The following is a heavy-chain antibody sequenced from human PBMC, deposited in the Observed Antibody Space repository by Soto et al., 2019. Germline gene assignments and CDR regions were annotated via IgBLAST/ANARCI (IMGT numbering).Heavy chain of an antibody. CDR1: GFTFSSHA. D-gene: IGHD2-15*01. CDR2: MSGSGDNT. CDR3: AKGSYTSYNWFAP. J-gene: IGHJ5*02. Sequence: EVQLLESGGGLVQPGGSLRLSCAASGFTFSSHAMSWVRQAPGKGLEWVSSMSGSGDNTYHADSVKGRFTASRDNPKNTLYPQTNSLRVADTAVYYWAKGSYTSYNWFAPWGQGTLVTVSS. V-gene: IGHV3-23*01.